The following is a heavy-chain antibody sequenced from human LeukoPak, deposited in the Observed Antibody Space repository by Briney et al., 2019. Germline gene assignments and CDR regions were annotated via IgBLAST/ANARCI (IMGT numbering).Heavy chain of an antibody. J-gene: IGHJ4*02. CDR1: GYTFTNYH. Sequence: GASVKVSCKASGYTFTNYHIAWVRQAPGQGLEWMGWVSTNDGNTVYAQRLQGRVTMTTDTSTSTAYMELRSLRSDDTAVYYCARDPDYDILTGYRAFDYWGQGTLVTVSS. CDR3: ARDPDYDILTGYRAFDY. V-gene: IGHV1-18*01. D-gene: IGHD3-9*01. CDR2: VSTNDGNT.